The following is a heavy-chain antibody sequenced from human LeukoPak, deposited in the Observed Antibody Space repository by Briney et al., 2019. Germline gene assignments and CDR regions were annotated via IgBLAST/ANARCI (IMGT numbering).Heavy chain of an antibody. J-gene: IGHJ4*02. D-gene: IGHD5-18*01. CDR2: IYSSGST. CDR3: ARESTAMSLIVSN. Sequence: SETLSLTCAVSGGSISSYYWSWIRQPPGKGLEWIGYIYSSGSTNYNPSLKSRVTISVDPSKNQFSLKLSSVTAADTAVYYCARESTAMSLIVSNWGQGTLVTVSS. CDR1: GGSISSYY. V-gene: IGHV4-59*12.